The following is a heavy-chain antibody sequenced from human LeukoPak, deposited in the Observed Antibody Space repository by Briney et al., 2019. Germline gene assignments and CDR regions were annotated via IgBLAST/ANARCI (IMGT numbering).Heavy chain of an antibody. CDR3: ARGYVWIEMGLGY. CDR2: INPNSGDT. J-gene: IGHJ4*02. CDR1: GYTFTGYS. D-gene: IGHD3/OR15-3a*01. V-gene: IGHV1-2*02. Sequence: ASVKVSCKASGYTFTGYSIYWVRQAPVQGLEWMGGINPNSGDTNFAQKFQGRVTMTRDTSISTAYMELSGLRSDDTAIYYCARGYVWIEMGLGYWGQGTLVTLSS.